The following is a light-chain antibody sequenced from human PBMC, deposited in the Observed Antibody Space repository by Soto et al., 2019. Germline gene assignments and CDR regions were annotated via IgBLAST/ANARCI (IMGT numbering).Light chain of an antibody. J-gene: IGLJ1*01. CDR1: SSDIGSYNY. CDR3: SSHTTYSTRV. CDR2: EVS. V-gene: IGLV2-14*01. Sequence: QSVLTQPASVSGSPGQSIAISCTGTSSDIGSYNYVSWYLQHPGKAPKLMIHEVSNRPSGVSDRFSGANSGNTASLTLSGPQADDEADYYCSSHTTYSTRVLGTGTKVTVL.